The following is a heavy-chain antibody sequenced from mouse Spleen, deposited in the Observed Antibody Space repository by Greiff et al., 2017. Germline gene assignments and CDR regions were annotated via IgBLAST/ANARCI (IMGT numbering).Heavy chain of an antibody. V-gene: IGHV1-50*01. CDR3: ARRLGEAY. J-gene: IGHJ3*01. Sequence: QLQQSGAELVKPGASVKLSCKASGYTFTSYWMQWVKQRPGQGLEWIGEIDPSDSYTNYNQKFKGKATLTVDTSSSTAYMQLSSLTSEDSAVYYCARRLGEAYWGQGTLVTVSA. D-gene: IGHD4-1*01. CDR2: IDPSDSYT. CDR1: GYTFTSYW.